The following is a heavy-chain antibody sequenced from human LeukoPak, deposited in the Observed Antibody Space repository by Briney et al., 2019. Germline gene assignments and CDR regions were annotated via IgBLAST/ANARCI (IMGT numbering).Heavy chain of an antibody. CDR3: ARVTQLLSKWYYYYYYMDV. Sequence: PGGSLRLSCAASGFTFSSYWMSWVRQAPGKGLEWVANMKQDGSEKYYVDSVKGRSTISRDNAKNSLYLQMNSLRAEDTAVYYCARVTQLLSKWYYYYYYMDVWGKGTTVTVSS. J-gene: IGHJ6*03. CDR1: GFTFSSYW. V-gene: IGHV3-7*01. D-gene: IGHD2-2*01. CDR2: MKQDGSEK.